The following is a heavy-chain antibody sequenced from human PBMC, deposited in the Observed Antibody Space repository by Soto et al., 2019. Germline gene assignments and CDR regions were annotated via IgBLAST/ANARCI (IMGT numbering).Heavy chain of an antibody. D-gene: IGHD6-6*01. CDR1: GYTFTYRY. CDR3: ASSLVYSSSGIDY. J-gene: IGHJ4*02. Sequence: QMQLVQSGAEVKKTGSSVKVSCKASGYTFTYRYLHWVRQAPGQALEWMGWITPFNGNTNYAQKFQDRVTITRDSSMSTANMELSSLRSEDTAMYSCASSLVYSSSGIDYWGQGTLFTVSS. V-gene: IGHV1-45*02. CDR2: ITPFNGNT.